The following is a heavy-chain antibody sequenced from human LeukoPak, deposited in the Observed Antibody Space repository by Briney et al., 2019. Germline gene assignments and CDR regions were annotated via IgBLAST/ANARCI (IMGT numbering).Heavy chain of an antibody. CDR3: ARVSGWYGLYFDY. D-gene: IGHD6-19*01. Sequence: PSETLSLTCAVYGESFSAYYWTWIRRAPGKGLEFIGEINHSGSTSYNPSLQSRVTISADASKNQFSLKLSSVTAADTAVYYCARVSGWYGLYFDYWGQGTLVTASS. CDR1: GESFSAYY. V-gene: IGHV4-34*01. CDR2: INHSGST. J-gene: IGHJ4*02.